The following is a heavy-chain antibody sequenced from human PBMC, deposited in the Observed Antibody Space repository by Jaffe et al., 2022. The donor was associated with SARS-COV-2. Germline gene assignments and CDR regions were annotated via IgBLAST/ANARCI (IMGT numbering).Heavy chain of an antibody. D-gene: IGHD2-15*01. CDR2: IYSSGRT. Sequence: QVQLQESGPGLVKPSQTLSLTCTVSGGSISSGSYFWSWIRQPAGKGLEWIGRIYSSGRTDYNPSLKSRLTISVDTPKNQFSLRLSSVTAAETAVYYCARGPGSSSLEGFDIWGQGTMVTVSS. J-gene: IGHJ3*02. CDR3: ARGPGSSSLEGFDI. V-gene: IGHV4-61*02. CDR1: GGSISSGSYF.